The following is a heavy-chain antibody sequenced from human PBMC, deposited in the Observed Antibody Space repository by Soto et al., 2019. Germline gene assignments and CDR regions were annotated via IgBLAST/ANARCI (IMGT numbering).Heavy chain of an antibody. D-gene: IGHD2-15*01. Sequence: SVKVSCKASGGTFSSYTISWVRQAPGQGLEWMGRIIPILGIANYAQKFQGRVTITADKSTSTAYMELSSLRSEDTAVYYCASADCSGASCRLGDWGQGTRVTVSS. J-gene: IGHJ4*02. V-gene: IGHV1-69*02. CDR2: IIPILGIA. CDR1: GGTFSSYT. CDR3: ASADCSGASCRLGD.